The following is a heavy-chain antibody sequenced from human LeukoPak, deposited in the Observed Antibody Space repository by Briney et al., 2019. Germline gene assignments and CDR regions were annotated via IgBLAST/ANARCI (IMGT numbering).Heavy chain of an antibody. V-gene: IGHV3-48*04. D-gene: IGHD3-10*01. J-gene: IGHJ6*03. CDR2: ISSGGSTI. Sequence: GGSLRLSCAASGFTFSIYSMSWVRQAPGKGLEWVSYISSGGSTIYYADSVKGRFTISRDNAKNSLYLQMNSLRAEDTAVYYCARVEALWLGSRYNYYMDVWGKGTTVTVSS. CDR3: ARVEALWLGSRYNYYMDV. CDR1: GFTFSIYS.